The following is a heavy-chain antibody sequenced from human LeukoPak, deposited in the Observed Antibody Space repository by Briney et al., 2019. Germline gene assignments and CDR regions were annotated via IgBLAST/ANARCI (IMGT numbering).Heavy chain of an antibody. CDR1: GVSLTSYG. CDR3: TKDRYCDSTSCPTDY. V-gene: IGHV3-30*18. Sequence: GGSLRLSCAASGVSLTSYGMHWVRQAPGKGLEWVAAISNDGSNKYYGDSVKGRFTISRDNSRNTVYLKMNSLRAEDTAVYYCTKDRYCDSTSCPTDYWGQGTLVTVSS. CDR2: ISNDGSNK. J-gene: IGHJ4*02. D-gene: IGHD2-2*01.